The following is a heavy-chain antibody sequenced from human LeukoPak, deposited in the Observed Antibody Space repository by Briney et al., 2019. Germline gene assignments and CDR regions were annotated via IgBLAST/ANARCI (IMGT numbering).Heavy chain of an antibody. J-gene: IGHJ4*02. CDR2: IYYSGST. CDR1: GGSISSGGYY. D-gene: IGHD3-22*01. Sequence: SETLSLTCTVSGGSISSGGYYWSWIRQHPGKGLEWIGYIYYSGSTYYNPSLKSRVTISVDTSKNQFSLKLSSVTAADTAVYYCARSGDSSGYLDYWGQGTLVTVPS. CDR3: ARSGDSSGYLDY. V-gene: IGHV4-31*03.